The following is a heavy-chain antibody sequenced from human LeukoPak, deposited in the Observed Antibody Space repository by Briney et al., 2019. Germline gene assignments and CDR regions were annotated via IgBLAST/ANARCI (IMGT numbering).Heavy chain of an antibody. D-gene: IGHD6-19*01. J-gene: IGHJ4*02. CDR1: GFTLSNNA. CDR2: IISGSGSST. CDR3: AKVGSSGWYGDY. V-gene: IGHV3-23*01. Sequence: GGSLRLSCAASGFTLSNNAMSWVRQAPGKGLEWVSGIISGSGSSTYYADSVKGRFTISRDNSKNTLYLQMNSLRAEDTAVYYCAKVGSSGWYGDYWGQGTLVTVSS.